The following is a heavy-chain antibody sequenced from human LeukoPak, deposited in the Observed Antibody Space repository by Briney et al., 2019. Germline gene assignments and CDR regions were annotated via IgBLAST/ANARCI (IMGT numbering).Heavy chain of an antibody. Sequence: ASVKVSCKASGYTFTSYGISWVRQAPRQGLEWMGWISAYNGNTNYAQKLQGRVTMTTDTSTSTAYMELRSLRSDDTAVYYCARTYCSSTSCYGALIDYWGQGTLVTVSS. CDR1: GYTFTSYG. V-gene: IGHV1-18*01. CDR2: ISAYNGNT. D-gene: IGHD2-2*01. CDR3: ARTYCSSTSCYGALIDY. J-gene: IGHJ4*02.